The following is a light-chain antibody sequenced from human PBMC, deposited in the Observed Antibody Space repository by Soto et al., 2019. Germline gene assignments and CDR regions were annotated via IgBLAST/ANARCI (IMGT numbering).Light chain of an antibody. CDR1: QSVSSK. CDR2: GAS. V-gene: IGKV3-15*01. CDR3: QRYNNCPGT. J-gene: IGKJ1*01. Sequence: EIVLTQSPGTLSVSPGERATLSCRASQSVSSKLAWYQQKPGQAPRLLFYGASTGATGIPARFSGSGSETEFTLSISSLQSVDFAVYYRQRYNNCPGTFVQGTKLDIK.